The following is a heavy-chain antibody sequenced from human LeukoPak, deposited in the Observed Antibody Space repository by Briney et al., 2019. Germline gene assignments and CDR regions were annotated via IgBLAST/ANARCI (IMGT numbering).Heavy chain of an antibody. CDR3: AKDTEYSGSYRFDY. CDR1: GFTFDDYA. CDR2: ISWNSGSI. D-gene: IGHD1-26*01. Sequence: GGSLRLSCAASGFTFDDYAMHWVRQAPGEGLEWVSGISWNSGSIGYADSVKGRFTISRDNAKNSLYLQMNSLRAEDTALYYCAKDTEYSGSYRFDYWGQGTLVTVSS. V-gene: IGHV3-9*01. J-gene: IGHJ4*02.